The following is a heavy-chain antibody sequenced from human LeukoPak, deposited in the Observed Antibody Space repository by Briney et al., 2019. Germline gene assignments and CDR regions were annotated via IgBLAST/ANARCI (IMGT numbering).Heavy chain of an antibody. J-gene: IGHJ4*02. CDR1: GFTFSSYS. D-gene: IGHD6-19*01. V-gene: IGHV3-21*01. CDR3: AKRGRGGGAVAGYDC. CDR2: ISSSSSYI. Sequence: GGSLRLFCAASGFTFSSYSMNWVRQAPGKGLEWVSSISSSSSYIYYADSVKGRFTISRDNSKNTLYLQMNSLRAEDTAVYYCAKRGRGGGAVAGYDCWGQGTLVTVSS.